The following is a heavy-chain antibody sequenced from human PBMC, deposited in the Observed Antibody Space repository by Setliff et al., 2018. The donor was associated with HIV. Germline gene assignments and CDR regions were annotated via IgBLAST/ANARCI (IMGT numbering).Heavy chain of an antibody. V-gene: IGHV4-34*01. CDR2: NYYSGTT. CDR1: GGSFSGYY. J-gene: IGHJ5*02. D-gene: IGHD3-22*01. Sequence: SETLSLTCAGDGGSFSGYYWSWIRQPPGEGLEWIGSNYYSGTTYYAPSLETRLTISVDTSTNQFSLKLTSVTAADTAMYFCAGDSCYPSNWFDPWGQGILVTVSS. CDR3: AGDSCYPSNWFDP.